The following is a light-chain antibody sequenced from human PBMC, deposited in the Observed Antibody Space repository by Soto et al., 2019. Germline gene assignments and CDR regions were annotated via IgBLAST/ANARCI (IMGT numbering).Light chain of an antibody. CDR1: QCLLHSNGYNY. J-gene: IGKJ1*01. CDR2: LGS. Sequence: DIVMTQSPLSLPVTPGEPASISCRSSQCLLHSNGYNYLDWYLQKPGQSPQLLIYLGSNRASGVPDRFSGRGSCTDFTLKISRVEAEDVGVYYCMQALQTPWTFGQGTKVEIK. CDR3: MQALQTPWT. V-gene: IGKV2-28*01.